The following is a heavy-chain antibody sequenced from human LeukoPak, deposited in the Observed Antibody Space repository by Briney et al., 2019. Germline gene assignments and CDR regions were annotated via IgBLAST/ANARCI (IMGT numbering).Heavy chain of an antibody. CDR2: ISSSGSTI. V-gene: IGHV3-11*01. J-gene: IGHJ4*02. Sequence: GGSLRLSCAASGFTFSDYYMSWIRQAPGKGLEWVSYISSSGSTIYYADSVKGRFTISRDNSKNTLYLQMNSLRAEDTAVYYCAKESYCSSTSCYWADYWGQGTLVTVSS. D-gene: IGHD2-2*01. CDR1: GFTFSDYY. CDR3: AKESYCSSTSCYWADY.